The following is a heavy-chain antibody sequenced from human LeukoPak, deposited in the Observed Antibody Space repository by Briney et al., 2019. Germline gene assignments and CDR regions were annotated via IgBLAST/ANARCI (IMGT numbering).Heavy chain of an antibody. CDR2: ISAYNGNT. CDR1: GYTFTSYG. D-gene: IGHD1-26*01. CDR3: ARDQSPELGHWFDP. J-gene: IGHJ5*02. V-gene: IGHV1-18*01. Sequence: ASVKVSCKASGYTFTSYGISWVRQAPGQGLEWMGWISAYNGNTNYAQKLQGRVTITADESTSTAYMELSSLRSEDTAVYYCARDQSPELGHWFDPWGQGTLVTVSS.